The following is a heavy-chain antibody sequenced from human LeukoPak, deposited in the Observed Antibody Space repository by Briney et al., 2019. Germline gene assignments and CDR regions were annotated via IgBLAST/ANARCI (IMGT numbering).Heavy chain of an antibody. J-gene: IGHJ6*02. CDR3: AKANYGSGSCYYYYGMDV. Sequence: GGSLRLSCAASGFTFDDYAMHWVRQAPGKGLEWVSLISGDGGSTYYADSVKGRFTISRDNSKNSLYLQMNSLRTEDTALYYCAKANYGSGSCYYYYGMDVWGQGTTVTVSS. CDR1: GFTFDDYA. V-gene: IGHV3-43*02. D-gene: IGHD3-10*01. CDR2: ISGDGGST.